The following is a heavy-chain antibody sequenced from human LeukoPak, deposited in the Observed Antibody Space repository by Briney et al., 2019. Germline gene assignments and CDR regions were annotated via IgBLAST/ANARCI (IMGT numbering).Heavy chain of an antibody. J-gene: IGHJ4*02. CDR1: GFTFSSYA. CDR3: ARGQLGDMVATPYY. CDR2: ISSNGGST. V-gene: IGHV3-64*01. D-gene: IGHD5-12*01. Sequence: GGSLRLSCAASGFTFSSYAMHWVRQAPGKGLEYVSAISSNGGSTYYANSVKGRFTTSRDNSKNTLYLQMGSLRAEDMAVYYCARGQLGDMVATPYYWGQGTLVTVSS.